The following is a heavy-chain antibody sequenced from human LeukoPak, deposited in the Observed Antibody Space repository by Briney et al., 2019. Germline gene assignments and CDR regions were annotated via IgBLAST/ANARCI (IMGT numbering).Heavy chain of an antibody. CDR1: GFTFSSYA. J-gene: IGHJ4*02. CDR3: AAYDDYGLQF. V-gene: IGHV3-7*01. Sequence: GGSLRLSCAASGFTFSSYAMSWVRQAPGKGLEWVANINQNGSEKYYVDSVEGRFTISRDNAKNSLYLQMNSLRVEDTAVYYCAAYDDYGLQFWGQGALVTVSS. D-gene: IGHD4-17*01. CDR2: INQNGSEK.